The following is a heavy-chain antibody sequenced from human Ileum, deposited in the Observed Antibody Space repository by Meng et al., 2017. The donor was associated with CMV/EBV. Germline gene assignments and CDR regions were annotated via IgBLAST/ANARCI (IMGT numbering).Heavy chain of an antibody. CDR2: IYYRGTT. Sequence: QRQLQESGPGLVKSSETLSLTCTVSGGSISSSSQYWGWIRQPPGKGLEWVGSIYYRGTTYYNPSLESRVTISIDTSNNQFSLKLSSVTAADTAVYYCVRDIPYGEYAFDYWGQGTLVTVSS. V-gene: IGHV4-39*07. J-gene: IGHJ4*02. CDR1: GGSISSSSQY. D-gene: IGHD4-17*01. CDR3: VRDIPYGEYAFDY.